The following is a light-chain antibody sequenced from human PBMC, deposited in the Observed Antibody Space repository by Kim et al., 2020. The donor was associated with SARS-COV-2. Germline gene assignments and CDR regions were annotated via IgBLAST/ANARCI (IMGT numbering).Light chain of an antibody. CDR1: SLRSYY. CDR2: GKN. J-gene: IGLJ2*01. Sequence: SSELTQEPAVSVALGQTVRITCQGDSLRSYYASWYQQKPGQAPVLVIYGKNNRPSGIPDRFSGSSSGNTASLTITGAQAEDEADYYCNSRDSSGNHPVVFGGGTKLTVL. V-gene: IGLV3-19*01. CDR3: NSRDSSGNHPVV.